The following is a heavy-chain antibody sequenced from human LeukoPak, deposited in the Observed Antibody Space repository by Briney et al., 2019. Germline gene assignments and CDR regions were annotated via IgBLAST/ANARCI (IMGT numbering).Heavy chain of an antibody. CDR1: GFTFRSHW. V-gene: IGHV3-7*01. CDR3: ATISAQTFDI. J-gene: IGHJ3*02. Sequence: GGSLRLSCVGSGFTFRSHWVNWVRQSPGKGLEWVANIKPDGIDKYYVDSARGRFTFSRDNAKNSAFLQMTSLRAEDTAIYYCATISAQTFDIWGQGTLVSVSS. CDR2: IKPDGIDK. D-gene: IGHD5-24*01.